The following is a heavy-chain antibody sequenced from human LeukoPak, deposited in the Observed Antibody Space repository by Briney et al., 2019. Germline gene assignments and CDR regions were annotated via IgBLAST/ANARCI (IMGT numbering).Heavy chain of an antibody. CDR3: AGIPVFGVVLHQEPV. CDR2: FIPILGTA. D-gene: IGHD3-3*01. Sequence: SVKLSCKAFGGTFSDYALNWVRQAPGQGLEWMGVFIPILGTANSTQKFQDRVTVTADISTNTVYMELSSLRSEDTAVYFCAGIPVFGVVLHQEPVWGKGTTVTVSS. J-gene: IGHJ6*04. V-gene: IGHV1-69*10. CDR1: GGTFSDYA.